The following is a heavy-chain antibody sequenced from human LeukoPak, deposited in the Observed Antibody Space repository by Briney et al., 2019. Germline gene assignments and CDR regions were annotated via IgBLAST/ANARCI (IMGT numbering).Heavy chain of an antibody. CDR3: ARDLVDYYDSSGHDAFDI. CDR1: GYTFTGYY. D-gene: IGHD3-22*01. Sequence: ASVNVSFKASGYTFTGYYMHWVRQAPGQGLEWMGWINPNSGGTNYAQKFQGRVNMTRDTSISKAYMELSRLRSDDTAVYYCARDLVDYYDSSGHDAFDIWGQGAMVTVSS. V-gene: IGHV1-2*02. J-gene: IGHJ3*02. CDR2: INPNSGGT.